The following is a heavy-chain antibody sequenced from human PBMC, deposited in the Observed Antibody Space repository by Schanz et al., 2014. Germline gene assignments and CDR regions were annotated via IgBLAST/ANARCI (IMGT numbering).Heavy chain of an antibody. CDR2: ISSSSSYI. D-gene: IGHD3-10*01. J-gene: IGHJ1*01. CDR3: ASGVHVSSLQKGLQF. V-gene: IGHV3-21*01. Sequence: EVQLVESGGGLVQPGRSLRLSCAASGFTFSSYSMNWVRQAPGKGLEWVSSISSSSSYIYYADSVKGRVTISRDNAKNSVSLQMRRLRVEDTAVYYCASGVHVSSLQKGLQFWGRGTLVIVSS. CDR1: GFTFSSYS.